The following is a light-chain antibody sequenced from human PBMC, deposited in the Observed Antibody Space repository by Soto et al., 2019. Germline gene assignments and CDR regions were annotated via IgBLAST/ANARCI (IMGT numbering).Light chain of an antibody. V-gene: IGKV1-5*03. CDR1: QNIYTW. Sequence: DIPMTQSPATLSASVGDRVTITCRASQNIYTWLAWYQQKPGKAPKLLIYEASSLETGVPSRFSGSGSGTEFTLTISSLQPDDFATYYCQHYNSYSEAFGQGTKVELK. CDR3: QHYNSYSEA. J-gene: IGKJ1*01. CDR2: EAS.